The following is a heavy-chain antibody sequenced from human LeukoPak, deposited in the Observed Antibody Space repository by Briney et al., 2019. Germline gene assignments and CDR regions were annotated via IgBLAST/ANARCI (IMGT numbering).Heavy chain of an antibody. Sequence: ASVKVSCKVSGYTLTELSMHWVRQAPGQGLEWMGWINPNSGGTNYAQKFQGRVTMTRDTSISTAYMELSGLRSDDTAVYYCARERSNNFDYWGQGTLVTVSS. V-gene: IGHV1-2*02. J-gene: IGHJ4*02. CDR2: INPNSGGT. CDR1: GYTLTELS. CDR3: ARERSNNFDY. D-gene: IGHD2/OR15-2a*01.